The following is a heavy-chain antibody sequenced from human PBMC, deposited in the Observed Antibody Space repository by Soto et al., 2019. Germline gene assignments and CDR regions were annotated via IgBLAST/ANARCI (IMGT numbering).Heavy chain of an antibody. Sequence: GGSLRLSCAASGFTFSSYWMTWVRQAPGKGLERVANIKQDGSDKYYVDSVKGRFTISRDNAKNSLYLQMNSLRAEDTAVYYCARARLEMRVVYYVYWGQGTLVTVYS. CDR3: ARARLEMRVVYYVY. D-gene: IGHD1-1*01. J-gene: IGHJ4*02. CDR2: IKQDGSDK. CDR1: GFTFSSYW. V-gene: IGHV3-7*03.